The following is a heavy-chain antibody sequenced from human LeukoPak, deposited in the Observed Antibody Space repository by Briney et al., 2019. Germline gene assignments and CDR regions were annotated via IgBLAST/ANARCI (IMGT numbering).Heavy chain of an antibody. J-gene: IGHJ3*02. CDR2: IYYSGTT. V-gene: IGHV4-59*08. D-gene: IGHD3-9*01. Sequence: SETLSLTCTVSGGSISSYYWSWIRQPPGKGLEWIGYIYYSGTTNYTPSLKSRVTTSVYTSKNHFSLNLSSVTAADTAVYYCARRSHYDLLTGYHDAFDIWGQGTMVTVSS. CDR3: ARRSHYDLLTGYHDAFDI. CDR1: GGSISSYY.